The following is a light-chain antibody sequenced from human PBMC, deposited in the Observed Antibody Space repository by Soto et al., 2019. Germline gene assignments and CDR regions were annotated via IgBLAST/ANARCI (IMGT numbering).Light chain of an antibody. Sequence: EIVLTQSPGTLSLYAGERATLSCRASQSVSSNFLAWYQQKPGQAPRLLIYGASSRATGIPDRFSGSGSGTDFTLTISRLEPEDFAVYYCQQYGSSITFGQGTLLEI. CDR1: QSVSSNF. V-gene: IGKV3-20*01. CDR2: GAS. J-gene: IGKJ5*01. CDR3: QQYGSSIT.